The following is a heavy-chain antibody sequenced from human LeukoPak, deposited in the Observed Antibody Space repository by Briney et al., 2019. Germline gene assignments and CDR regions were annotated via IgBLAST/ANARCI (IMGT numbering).Heavy chain of an antibody. J-gene: IGHJ4*02. CDR3: ATVLLFGFGGPSWDY. D-gene: IGHD3-10*01. CDR2: FDPEDGET. V-gene: IGHV1-24*01. Sequence: ASVKFSCKVSGYTLTELSMHWVRQAPGKGLEWMGGFDPEDGETIYAQKFQGRVTMTEDTSTDTAYMELSSLRSEDTAVYYCATVLLFGFGGPSWDYWGQGTLVTVSS. CDR1: GYTLTELS.